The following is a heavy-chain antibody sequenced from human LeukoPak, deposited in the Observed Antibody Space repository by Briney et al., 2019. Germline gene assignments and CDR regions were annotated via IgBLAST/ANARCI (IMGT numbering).Heavy chain of an antibody. J-gene: IGHJ4*02. D-gene: IGHD4-17*01. CDR2: IYPGDSDT. Sequence: GESLKISCKGSGYSFTSYWIGWVRQMPRKGLEWMGIIYPGDSDTRYSPSFQGQVTISADKSISTAYLQWSSLKASDTAMYYCARRPIGYGDFMYYFDYWGQGTLVTVSS. CDR3: ARRPIGYGDFMYYFDY. CDR1: GYSFTSYW. V-gene: IGHV5-51*01.